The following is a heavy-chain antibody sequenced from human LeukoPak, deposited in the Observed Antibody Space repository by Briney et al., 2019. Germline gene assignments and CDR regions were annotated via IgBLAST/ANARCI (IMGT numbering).Heavy chain of an antibody. CDR2: MSSGSSYV. CDR3: ARGPPYDSSGYYYGVY. Sequence: PGGSLRLSCVASGFTFSSYRMNWVRQAPGKGLEWVSSMSSGSSYVYYADSAKGRFTISRDNAKNSLYLQMNSLRAEDTAVYYCARGPPYDSSGYYYGVYWGQGTLVTVSS. J-gene: IGHJ4*02. CDR1: GFTFSSYR. D-gene: IGHD3-22*01. V-gene: IGHV3-21*01.